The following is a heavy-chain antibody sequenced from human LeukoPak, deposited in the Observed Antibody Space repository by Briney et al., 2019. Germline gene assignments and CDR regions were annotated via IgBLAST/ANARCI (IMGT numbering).Heavy chain of an antibody. CDR3: AAWGRDPLDY. V-gene: IGHV3-33*01. Sequence: GGSLRLSCAASGFTFSSYGMHWVRQAPGKGLEWVAVIWYDGSDKYYADSVRGRFTISRDNSKNTLYLQMNSLRAEDTAVYYCAAWGRDPLDYWGQGTLVTVSS. J-gene: IGHJ4*02. CDR1: GFTFSSYG. CDR2: IWYDGSDK. D-gene: IGHD3-16*01.